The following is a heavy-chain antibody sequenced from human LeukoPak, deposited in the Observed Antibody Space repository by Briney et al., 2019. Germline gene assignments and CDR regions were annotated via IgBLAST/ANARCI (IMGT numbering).Heavy chain of an antibody. J-gene: IGHJ4*02. D-gene: IGHD2-21*01. CDR3: AKFDSQRGDFDY. CDR1: GFTFDDYA. Sequence: GGSLRLSCAASGFTFDDYAMHWVRQAPGKGLEWVSGISWNSGSIGYADSVKGRFTISRDNAKNSLYLQMNSLRAGTALYYCAKFDSQRGDFDYWGQGTLVTVSS. CDR2: ISWNSGSI. V-gene: IGHV3-9*01.